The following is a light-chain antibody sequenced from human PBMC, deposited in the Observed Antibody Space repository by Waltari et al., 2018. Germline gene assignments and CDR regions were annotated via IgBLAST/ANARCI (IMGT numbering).Light chain of an antibody. CDR3: QAWDSSRDVV. CDR1: KLGDKY. CDR2: QDS. Sequence: SYELTQPPSVSVSPGQTASITCSGDKLGDKYAWWYQQKPGQSPVLVIYQDSKRPSGIPERFSGSNSGNTATLTISGTQAMDEADYYCQAWDSSRDVVFGGGTKLTVL. J-gene: IGLJ2*01. V-gene: IGLV3-1*01.